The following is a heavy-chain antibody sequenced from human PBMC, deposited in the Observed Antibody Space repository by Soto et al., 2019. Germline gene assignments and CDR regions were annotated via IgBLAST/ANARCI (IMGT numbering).Heavy chain of an antibody. Sequence: QVQLVESGGGVVQPGRSLRLSCAASGFTFSSYGMHWVRQAPGKGLEWVAVISYDGSNKYYADSVKGRFTISRDNSKNTPDLHMNSLRAEDTAVYYCANARSGWYHGYWGQGTLVTVSS. CDR1: GFTFSSYG. D-gene: IGHD6-19*01. CDR2: ISYDGSNK. CDR3: ANARSGWYHGY. J-gene: IGHJ4*02. V-gene: IGHV3-30*18.